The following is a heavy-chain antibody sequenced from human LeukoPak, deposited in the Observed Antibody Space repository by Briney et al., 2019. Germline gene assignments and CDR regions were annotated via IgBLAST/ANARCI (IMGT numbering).Heavy chain of an antibody. J-gene: IGHJ2*01. CDR3: AREGATDWYFHL. V-gene: IGHV3-7*01. Sequence: GGSLRLSCAASGFTFSSYWVSWVRQAPGKGLEWVANIKRDGSEKYYVDSVKGRFTISRDNAKNTLYLQMSSLRAEDTAVYYCAREGATDWYFHLWGRGTLVTVSS. D-gene: IGHD5-12*01. CDR2: IKRDGSEK. CDR1: GFTFSSYW.